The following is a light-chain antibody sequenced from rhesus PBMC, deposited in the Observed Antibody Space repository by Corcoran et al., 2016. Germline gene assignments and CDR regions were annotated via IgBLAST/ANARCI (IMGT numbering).Light chain of an antibody. CDR2: SAY. V-gene: IGKV3-40*03. CDR1: ESVGSY. Sequence: EIVMTQSPATLSLSPGETATLSCRASESVGSYLAWYQQKPGQVPKLLVHSAYFRATGIPDRFSGRGSRTEFTLTISSLEPEDVGVYHCQQYNDLLLTFGGGTKVEIK. J-gene: IGKJ4*01. CDR3: QQYNDLLLT.